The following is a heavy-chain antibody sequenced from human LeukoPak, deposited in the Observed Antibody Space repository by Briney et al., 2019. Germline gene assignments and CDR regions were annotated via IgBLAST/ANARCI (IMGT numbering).Heavy chain of an antibody. CDR1: GYSFTSYW. V-gene: IGHV5-51*01. CDR3: ARHRSDDFWSGFFPEN. CDR2: IYPGDSDT. D-gene: IGHD3-3*01. Sequence: GESLKISCKGSGYSFTSYWIGRVRQMPGKGLEWMGIIYPGDSDTRYSPSFQGQVTISADKSISTAYLQWSSLKASDTAMYYCARHRSDDFWSGFFPENWGQGTMVTVSS. J-gene: IGHJ3*01.